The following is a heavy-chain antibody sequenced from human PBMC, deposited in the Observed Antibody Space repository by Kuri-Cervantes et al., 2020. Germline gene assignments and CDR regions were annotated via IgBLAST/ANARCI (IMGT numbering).Heavy chain of an antibody. V-gene: IGHV3-30*18. CDR3: SKDRPAYSSGWFLGGFDY. J-gene: IGHJ4*02. D-gene: IGHD6-19*01. CDR2: ISYDGSRT. Sequence: GGSLRLSCAASGFTFSTYGMHWVRQAPGKGLDWVTFISYDGSRTYYADSVQGRFTISRDNSKNTLYLQVNSLRPEDTAVYYCSKDRPAYSSGWFLGGFDYWGQGTLVTVSS. CDR1: GFTFSTYG.